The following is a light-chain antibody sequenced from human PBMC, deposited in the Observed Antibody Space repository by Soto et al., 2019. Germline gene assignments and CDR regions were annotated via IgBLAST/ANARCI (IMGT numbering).Light chain of an antibody. CDR1: QSISNDY. CDR2: AAS. Sequence: EIVLTQSPTTLSLSPGERAHLSCRASQSISNDYLAWYQQKPGQAPRLLIFAASSRAAGIPDRFSGSGSVTDFTLTISRLEPEDFGLYYCQQYGSSPITFGQGTRLEIK. CDR3: QQYGSSPIT. J-gene: IGKJ5*01. V-gene: IGKV3-20*01.